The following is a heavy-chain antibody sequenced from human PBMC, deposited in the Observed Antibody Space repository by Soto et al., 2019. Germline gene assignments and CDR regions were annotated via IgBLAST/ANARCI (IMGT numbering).Heavy chain of an antibody. V-gene: IGHV3-11*01. CDR3: AGGRYCTNGVCYTREKDAFDI. J-gene: IGHJ3*02. CDR2: ISSSGSTI. Sequence: GGSLRLSCAASGFTFSDYYMSWIRQAPGKGLEWVSYISSSGSTIYYADSVKGRFTISRDNAKNSLYLQMNSLRAEDTAVYYCAGGRYCTNGVCYTREKDAFDIWGQGTMVTVSS. D-gene: IGHD2-8*01. CDR1: GFTFSDYY.